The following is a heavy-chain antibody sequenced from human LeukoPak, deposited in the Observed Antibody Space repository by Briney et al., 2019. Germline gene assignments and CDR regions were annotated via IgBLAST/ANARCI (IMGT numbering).Heavy chain of an antibody. J-gene: IGHJ4*02. CDR2: ISWNSGSI. V-gene: IGHV3-9*01. D-gene: IGHD4-17*01. Sequence: GGSLRLSCAASGFTFDDYAMHWVRQAPGKGLEWVSGISWNSGSIGYADSVKGRFTISRDNAKNTLYLQMDSLTAEDTAVYYCVSRNYGSSPFDYWGQGTLVTVSS. CDR1: GFTFDDYA. CDR3: VSRNYGSSPFDY.